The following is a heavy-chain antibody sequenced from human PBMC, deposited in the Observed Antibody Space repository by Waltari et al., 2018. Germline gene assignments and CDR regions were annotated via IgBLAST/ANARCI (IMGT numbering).Heavy chain of an antibody. D-gene: IGHD3-22*01. Sequence: QVQLVQSGAEVKKPGASVKVSCKASGYTFTGYYMHWVRQAPGQGLEWMGWINPNSGGTNYAQKFQGRVTMTRDTSISTAYMELSRLRSDDTAVYYCARERGGYYDSSGYLEMGYWGQGTLVTVSS. CDR3: ARERGGYYDSSGYLEMGY. J-gene: IGHJ4*02. V-gene: IGHV1-2*02. CDR2: INPNSGGT. CDR1: GYTFTGYY.